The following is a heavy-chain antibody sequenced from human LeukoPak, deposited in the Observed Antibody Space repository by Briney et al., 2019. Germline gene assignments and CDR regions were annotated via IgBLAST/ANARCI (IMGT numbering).Heavy chain of an antibody. CDR2: INPNSGGT. D-gene: IGHD6-19*01. CDR3: ARDIAVRHHYYYGMDV. J-gene: IGHJ6*02. CDR1: GYTFTGYY. Sequence: GASVKVSCKASGYTFTGYYMHWVRQAPGQGLEWMGWINPNSGGTNYAQKFQGRVTMTRDTSISTAYMELSRLRSDDTAVYYCARDIAVRHHYYYGMDVWGQGTTVTVSS. V-gene: IGHV1-2*02.